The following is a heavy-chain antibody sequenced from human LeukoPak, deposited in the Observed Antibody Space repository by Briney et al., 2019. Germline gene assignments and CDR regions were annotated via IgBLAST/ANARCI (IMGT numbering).Heavy chain of an antibody. CDR2: IFYSGST. V-gene: IGHV4-39*07. CDR1: GGSISGSRYY. Sequence: KSSETLSLTCTVSGGSISGSRYYWGWIRQPPGKGLEWIGSIFYSGSTYYNPSLKSRVTMSVDTSKNQFSLRLTSVTAADTAVYYCARSRYYYDSSGYYYNWYFDLWGRGTLVTVSS. D-gene: IGHD3-22*01. J-gene: IGHJ2*01. CDR3: ARSRYYYDSSGYYYNWYFDL.